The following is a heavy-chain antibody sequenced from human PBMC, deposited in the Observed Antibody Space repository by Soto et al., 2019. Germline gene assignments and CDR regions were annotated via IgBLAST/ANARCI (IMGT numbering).Heavy chain of an antibody. D-gene: IGHD4-17*01. Sequence: PXESLSLSCVGSGFTFNSYSITWVRQAPGTGLEWVSGISGSGSRIYYADSVKGRFTISRDNSENTLYLQMNSLRVEDTAVYYCATSMTTYLYYYYGMDVWGQGTMVTVSS. CDR3: ATSMTTYLYYYYGMDV. V-gene: IGHV3-23*01. CDR1: GFTFNSYS. J-gene: IGHJ6*02. CDR2: ISGSGSRI.